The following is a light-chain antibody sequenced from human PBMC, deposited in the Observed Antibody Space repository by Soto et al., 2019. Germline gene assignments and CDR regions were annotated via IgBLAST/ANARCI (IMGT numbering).Light chain of an antibody. V-gene: IGKV3-20*01. Sequence: EIVLTQSPGTLSLSPGKRATLSCRASQSISSSYLAWYQQRPGQAPRLLIYGASSRATGIPDRFSGSGSGTDFTLTIGRLEPEDLAVYYCQQYDSSPRTFGQGTKVDIK. CDR1: QSISSSY. CDR2: GAS. J-gene: IGKJ1*01. CDR3: QQYDSSPRT.